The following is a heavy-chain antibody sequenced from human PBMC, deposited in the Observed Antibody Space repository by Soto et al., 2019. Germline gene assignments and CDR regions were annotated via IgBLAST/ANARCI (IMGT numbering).Heavy chain of an antibody. Sequence: XESLKVSWQSSGYSFTSYWSSLVLQMPGKGLEWMGRIDPSDSYTNYSPSFQGHVTISADKSISTAYLQWSSLKASDTAMYYCAITGNPTAPVWFDPWGQGTLVTVSS. J-gene: IGHJ5*02. CDR3: AITGNPTAPVWFDP. CDR2: IDPSDSYT. CDR1: GYSFTSYW. D-gene: IGHD1-20*01. V-gene: IGHV5-10-1*01.